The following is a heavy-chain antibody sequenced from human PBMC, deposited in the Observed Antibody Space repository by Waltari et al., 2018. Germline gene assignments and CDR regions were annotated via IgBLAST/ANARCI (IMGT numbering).Heavy chain of an antibody. CDR2: TNEDGTFT. J-gene: IGHJ4*02. CDR1: GFPFFSNW. D-gene: IGHD3-16*01. CDR3: VRDLAGVGGQ. Sequence: EVQLLESGVGLVQLGGSLGLSCDASGFPFFSNWMHWVRQVPGKGLAWVARTNEDGTFTTHADSVKGRFTISRDNAKNTLFLEMNGLRVEDTAVYYCVRDLAGVGGQWGQGTLVTVSA. V-gene: IGHV3-74*01.